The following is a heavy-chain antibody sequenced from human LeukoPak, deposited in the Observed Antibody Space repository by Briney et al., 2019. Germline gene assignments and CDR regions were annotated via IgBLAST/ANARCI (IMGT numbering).Heavy chain of an antibody. CDR3: ATSWDY. J-gene: IGHJ4*02. Sequence: GGSLRLSCAASGFTVSSYWMSWVRQAPGKGLEWVANIKQDGSEKYYVDSVKGRFTISRDNAKNSLFLHMDSLRAEDTAVYYCATSWDYWGQGTLVTVSS. CDR1: GFTVSSYW. CDR2: IKQDGSEK. V-gene: IGHV3-7*01.